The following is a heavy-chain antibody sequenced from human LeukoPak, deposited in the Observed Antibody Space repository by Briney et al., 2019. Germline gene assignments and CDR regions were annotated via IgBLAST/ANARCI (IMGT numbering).Heavy chain of an antibody. CDR1: GFTVSNNY. J-gene: IGHJ3*02. CDR2: SYSDSNT. CDR3: VRKNRDFNAAFDI. D-gene: IGHD1-14*01. Sequence: PGGSLRLSCAASGFTVSNNYMSWVRQAPGKGLEWVSISYSDSNTNYADSVKGRFTISRDTSQSTLSLQMNSLRAEDTAVYYCVRKNRDFNAAFDIWGQGTVATVSS. V-gene: IGHV3-53*01.